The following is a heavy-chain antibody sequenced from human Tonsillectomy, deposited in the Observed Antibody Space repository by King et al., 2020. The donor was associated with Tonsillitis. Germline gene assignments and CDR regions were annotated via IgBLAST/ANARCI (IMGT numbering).Heavy chain of an antibody. CDR2: IYYSGST. Sequence: MQLQESGPGLVKPSETLSLTCTVSGGSISSSSYYWGWIRQPPGKGLEWIGSIYYSGSTYYNPSLKSRVTISVDTSKNQFSLKLSSVTAADTAVYYCARRAVLMLYAIHYYYAMDVWGQGTTVTVSS. J-gene: IGHJ6*02. CDR1: GGSISSSSYY. V-gene: IGHV4-39*01. CDR3: ARRAVLMLYAIHYYYAMDV. D-gene: IGHD2-8*01.